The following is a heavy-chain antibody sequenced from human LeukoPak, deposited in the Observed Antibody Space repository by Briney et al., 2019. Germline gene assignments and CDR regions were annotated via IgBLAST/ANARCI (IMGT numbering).Heavy chain of an antibody. D-gene: IGHD5-24*01. J-gene: IGHJ4*02. CDR1: GYTFTGYY. Sequence: ASVKVSCKASGYTFTGYYMHWVRQAPGQGLEWMGWIHPNSGGTNYAQKFQGRVTMTRDTSISTAYMELSRLRSDDTAVYYCARGEEMAPYYFDYWGQGTLVTVSS. CDR2: IHPNSGGT. V-gene: IGHV1-2*02. CDR3: ARGEEMAPYYFDY.